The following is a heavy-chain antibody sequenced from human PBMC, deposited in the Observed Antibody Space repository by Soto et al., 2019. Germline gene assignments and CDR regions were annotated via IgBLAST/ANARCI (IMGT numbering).Heavy chain of an antibody. CDR1: GGTFSSYA. CDR3: ARGSVFDDYGDYSPFDY. V-gene: IGHV1-69*13. J-gene: IGHJ4*02. D-gene: IGHD4-17*01. Sequence: SVKVSCKASGGTFSSYAISWVRQAPGQGLEWMGGIIPIFGTANYAQKFQGRVTITADESTSTAYTELSSLRSEDTAVYYCARGSVFDDYGDYSPFDYWGQGTLVTVSS. CDR2: IIPIFGTA.